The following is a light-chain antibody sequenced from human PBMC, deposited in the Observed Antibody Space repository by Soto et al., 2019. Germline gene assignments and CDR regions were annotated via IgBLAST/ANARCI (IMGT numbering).Light chain of an antibody. CDR1: SSDVGGYNY. J-gene: IGLJ2*01. V-gene: IGLV2-14*01. CDR2: DVS. Sequence: QSALTQPASVSGSPGQSITISCTGTSSDVGGYNYVSWYQQHPGKAPKLVIYDVSNRPSGVSNRFSGSKSGNTASLTISGLQAEDEADYYCSSYTSSSTLGVVFGGGTQLTVL. CDR3: SSYTSSSTLGVV.